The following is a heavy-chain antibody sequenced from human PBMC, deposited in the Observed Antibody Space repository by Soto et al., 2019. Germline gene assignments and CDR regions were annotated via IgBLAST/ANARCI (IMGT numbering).Heavy chain of an antibody. CDR2: ISDISSHI. D-gene: IGHD2-15*01. CDR1: GFTFSIYT. Sequence: EVQLVESGGGLVKPGGSLRLSCAASGFTFSIYTMTWVRQAPGKGLEWVSSISDISSHIYYSDSVKGRFTVSRDNAKNSLCLEVSILRAEDTAVYYCARVRSGGSGYFDYWGQGTLVTVSS. V-gene: IGHV3-21*01. J-gene: IGHJ4*02. CDR3: ARVRSGGSGYFDY.